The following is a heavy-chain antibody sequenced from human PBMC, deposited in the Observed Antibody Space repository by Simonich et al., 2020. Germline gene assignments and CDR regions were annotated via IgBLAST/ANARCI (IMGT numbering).Heavy chain of an antibody. Sequence: QVQLVQSGAEVKKPGASVKVSCKASGYTFTSYGISGVRQAPGQGLGWMGWISAYNGNTNYAQKLQGRVTMTTDTSTSTAYRELRSLRSDDTAVYYCARSTTGTTAFDIWGQGTMVTVSS. CDR1: GYTFTSYG. J-gene: IGHJ3*02. CDR2: ISAYNGNT. CDR3: ARSTTGTTAFDI. V-gene: IGHV1-18*01. D-gene: IGHD1-1*01.